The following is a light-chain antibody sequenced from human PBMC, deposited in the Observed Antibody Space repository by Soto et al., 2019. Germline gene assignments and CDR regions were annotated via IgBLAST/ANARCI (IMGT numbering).Light chain of an antibody. Sequence: VLTQSPDTLSLPPGERATLSCRASQSISSYLAWYQQKPGQAPRLLIYDASSRATGIPARFSGSGSGTDFTLSVSRLEPEDFAVYFCQQYGSSPATFGQGTKVDVK. V-gene: IGKV3-20*01. J-gene: IGKJ1*01. CDR3: QQYGSSPAT. CDR2: DAS. CDR1: QSISSY.